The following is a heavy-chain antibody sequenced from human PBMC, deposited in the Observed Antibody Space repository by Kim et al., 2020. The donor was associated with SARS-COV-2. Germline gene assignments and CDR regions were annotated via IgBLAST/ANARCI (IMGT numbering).Heavy chain of an antibody. J-gene: IGHJ4*02. CDR2: SST. CDR3: ARGSYYFDY. V-gene: IGHV3-74*01. Sequence: SSTCCADSVEGRFTIARDNAKSTLYLQMNSLRAEDTAVYYCARGSYYFDYWGQGTLVTVSS. D-gene: IGHD1-26*01.